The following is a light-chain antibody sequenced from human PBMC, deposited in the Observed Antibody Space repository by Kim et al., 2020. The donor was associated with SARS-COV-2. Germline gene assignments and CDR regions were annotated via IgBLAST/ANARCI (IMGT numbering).Light chain of an antibody. J-gene: IGLJ1*01. V-gene: IGLV3-21*04. CDR1: DIGRKS. Sequence: SYELTQPPSVSVAPGKTATITCVGNDIGRKSVHWNQQKPGQAPVVVIYYDSDRPSGIPERFSGSKSGNTATLTISRVESGDEADHYCQAWDTRTDHYVFG. CDR2: YDS. CDR3: QAWDTRTDHYV.